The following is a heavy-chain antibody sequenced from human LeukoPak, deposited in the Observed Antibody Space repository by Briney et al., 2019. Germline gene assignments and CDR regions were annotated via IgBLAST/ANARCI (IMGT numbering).Heavy chain of an antibody. CDR2: IYYSGST. CDR1: GGSISNYY. V-gene: IGHV4-59*01. CDR3: ARLQPLLGGHYYGMDV. D-gene: IGHD2/OR15-2a*01. Sequence: SETLSLTCTVSGGSISNYYWNWIRQPPGKGLEWIGCIYYSGSTNYNPSLKSRVTISVDTSKNQFSLKLSSVTAADTAVYYCARLQPLLGGHYYGMDVWGQGTTVTVSS. J-gene: IGHJ6*02.